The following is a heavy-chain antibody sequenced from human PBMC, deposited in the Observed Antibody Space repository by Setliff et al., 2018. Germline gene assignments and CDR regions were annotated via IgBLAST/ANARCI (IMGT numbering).Heavy chain of an antibody. Sequence: TLSLTCNVSGGSISSRTYYWSWIRQPAGKGLEWIGHIYTSWGTNYNPSLKSRVTMSVDTTKNQFSLKLTSVTAADTAVYYCARVSGFLYVDVWGKGTTVTVSS. D-gene: IGHD3-3*01. V-gene: IGHV4-61*09. J-gene: IGHJ6*03. CDR1: GGSISSRTYY. CDR3: ARVSGFLYVDV. CDR2: IYTSWGT.